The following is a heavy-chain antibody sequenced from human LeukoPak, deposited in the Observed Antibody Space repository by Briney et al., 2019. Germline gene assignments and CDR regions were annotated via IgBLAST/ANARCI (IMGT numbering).Heavy chain of an antibody. J-gene: IGHJ3*02. CDR3: AKDTLGATFPGAFDI. V-gene: IGHV4-34*01. Sequence: PSETPSFTCAVYGGSFSGYYWSWIRQPPGKGLEWIEEINHSGSTNYNPSLKSRVTISVDTSKNQFSLKLSSVTAADTAVYYCAKDTLGATFPGAFDIWGQGTMVTVSS. D-gene: IGHD1-26*01. CDR1: GGSFSGYY. CDR2: INHSGST.